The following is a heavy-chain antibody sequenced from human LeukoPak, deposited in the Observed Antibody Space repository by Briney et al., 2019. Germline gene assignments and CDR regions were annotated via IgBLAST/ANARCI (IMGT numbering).Heavy chain of an antibody. CDR1: GFSSSGYA. J-gene: IGHJ5*02. CDR2: ISYDGSKK. CDR3: ARCGSGGTCYSRFDP. Sequence: GGSLRLSCAASGFSSSGYAMDWVRQAPGKGLEWVALISYDGSKKYYTDSVKGRFTISRDNSKNTLYLQMNSLRTEDTAVYYCARCGSGGTCYSRFDPWGQGTLVSVSS. V-gene: IGHV3-30*04. D-gene: IGHD2-15*01.